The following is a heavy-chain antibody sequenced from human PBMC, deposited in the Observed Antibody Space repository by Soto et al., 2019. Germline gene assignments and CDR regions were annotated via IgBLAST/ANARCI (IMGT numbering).Heavy chain of an antibody. CDR1: GGSFSGYY. V-gene: IGHV4-34*01. CDR3: ARGDYDFWSGFKRCDWFDP. Sequence: SETLSLTCAVYGGSFSGYYWSWIRQPPGKGLEWIGEINHSGSTNYNPSLKSRVTISVDTSKNQFSLKLSSVTAADTAVYYCARGDYDFWSGFKRCDWFDPWGQGTLVTVPS. CDR2: INHSGST. D-gene: IGHD3-3*01. J-gene: IGHJ5*02.